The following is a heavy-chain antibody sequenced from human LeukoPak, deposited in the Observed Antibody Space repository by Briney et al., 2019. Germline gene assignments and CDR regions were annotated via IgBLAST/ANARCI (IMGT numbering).Heavy chain of an antibody. V-gene: IGHV3-23*01. D-gene: IGHD3-10*01. CDR2: ISGSGAGT. J-gene: IGHJ6*02. Sequence: GGSLRLSCAASGFTFRSYAMNWVRQAPGKGLEWVSGISGSGAGTDYAESVKGRFTISRDNSKNTMYLQMNSLRAEDTAVYYCAKNYWRGSGSNYYGMDIWGQGTTVTVSS. CDR3: AKNYWRGSGSNYYGMDI. CDR1: GFTFRSYA.